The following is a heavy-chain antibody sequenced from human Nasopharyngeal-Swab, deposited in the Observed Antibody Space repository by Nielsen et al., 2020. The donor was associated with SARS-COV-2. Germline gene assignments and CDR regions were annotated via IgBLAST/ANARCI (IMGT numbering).Heavy chain of an antibody. CDR1: GFTFSTYW. Sequence: GGSLRLSCAASGFTFSTYWMHWVRQPPGKGLLWVSRINTDGTIKDYADSVKGRFTISRDNAKNTLYLQMNSLRAEDTAVYYCARDVDGRDNYWGQGALVPVSS. CDR2: INTDGTIK. CDR3: ARDVDGRDNY. J-gene: IGHJ4*02. D-gene: IGHD2-15*01. V-gene: IGHV3-74*01.